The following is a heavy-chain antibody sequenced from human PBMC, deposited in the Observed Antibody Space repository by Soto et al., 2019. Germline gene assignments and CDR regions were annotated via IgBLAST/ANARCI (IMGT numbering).Heavy chain of an antibody. CDR3: ARASIAVAGTSDAFDI. V-gene: IGHV3-21*01. D-gene: IGHD6-19*01. J-gene: IGHJ3*02. CDR1: GFTFSSYS. CDR2: ISSSSSYI. Sequence: EVQLVESGGGLVKPGGSLRLSCAASGFTFSSYSMNWVRQAPGKGLEWVSSISSSSSYIYYADSVKGRFTISRDNAKNSLCLQMNSLRAEDTAVYYCARASIAVAGTSDAFDIWGQGTMVTVSS.